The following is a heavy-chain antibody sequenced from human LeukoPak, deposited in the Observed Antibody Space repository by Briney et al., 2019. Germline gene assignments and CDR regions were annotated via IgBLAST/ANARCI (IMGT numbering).Heavy chain of an antibody. D-gene: IGHD2/OR15-2a*01. Sequence: SETLSLTCTVSGGSIISYYWSWIRQPAGKGLEWIGRIYTSGYTNYNPSLRSRVTMSVGTSKNQFSLKLSSVTAADTAVYYCARVRLSYYYMDVWGKGTTVTVSS. CDR1: GGSIISYY. V-gene: IGHV4-4*07. CDR3: ARVRLSYYYMDV. CDR2: IYTSGYT. J-gene: IGHJ6*03.